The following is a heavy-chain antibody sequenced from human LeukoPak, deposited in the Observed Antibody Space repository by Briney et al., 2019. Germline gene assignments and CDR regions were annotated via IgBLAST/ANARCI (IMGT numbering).Heavy chain of an antibody. V-gene: IGHV5-51*01. CDR1: GYSFTSYW. D-gene: IGHD3-10*01. CDR3: AKGSYYNWFDP. J-gene: IGHJ5*02. Sequence: GESLQISFQGSGYSFTSYWIGWVRQMPGKGLAWMGIIYPGDSDTRYSPSFQGQVTISADKSISTAYLQWSSLKASDTAMYYCAKGSYYNWFDPWGQGTLVTVSS. CDR2: IYPGDSDT.